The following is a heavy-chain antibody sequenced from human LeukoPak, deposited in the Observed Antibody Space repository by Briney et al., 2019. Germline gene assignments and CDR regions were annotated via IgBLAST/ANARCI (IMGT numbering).Heavy chain of an antibody. Sequence: GASVKVSCKASGYTFIGYYMHWVRQAPGQGLEWMGWINPNSGGTNYAQKFQGRVTMTRDTSISTAYMELSRLRSDDTAVYYCAREVNTMVRGVIGGYFDYWGQGTLVTVSS. CDR1: GYTFIGYY. CDR2: INPNSGGT. V-gene: IGHV1-2*02. J-gene: IGHJ4*02. CDR3: AREVNTMVRGVIGGYFDY. D-gene: IGHD3-10*01.